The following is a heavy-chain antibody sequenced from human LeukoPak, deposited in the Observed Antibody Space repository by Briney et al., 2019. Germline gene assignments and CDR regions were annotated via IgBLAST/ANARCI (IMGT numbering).Heavy chain of an antibody. CDR2: INPNSGGT. D-gene: IGHD2-2*01. V-gene: IGHV1-2*02. J-gene: IGHJ4*02. CDR1: GYTFTGYY. CDR3: ARVEELGSSTSCFIL. Sequence: GASVKISCKASGYTFTGYYMHWVRQAPGQGLEWMGWINPNSGGTNYAQKFQGRVTMTRDTSISTAYMELSRLRSDDTAVYYCARVEELGSSTSCFILWGQGTLVTVSS.